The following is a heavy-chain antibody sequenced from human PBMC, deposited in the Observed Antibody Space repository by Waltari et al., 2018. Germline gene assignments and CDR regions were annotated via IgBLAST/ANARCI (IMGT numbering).Heavy chain of an antibody. D-gene: IGHD6-13*01. CDR2: IYYSGGT. CDR3: ARAEKAAGTSYFDY. J-gene: IGHJ4*02. V-gene: IGHV4-59*01. CDR1: GGSISSYY. Sequence: QVQLQESGPGLVKPSETLSLTCTVSGGSISSYYWSWIRQPPGKGLEWIGYIYYSGGTNYNPSLSSRFTISVDTSKNQFSLKLSSVTAADTAVYYCARAEKAAGTSYFDYWGQGTLVTVSS.